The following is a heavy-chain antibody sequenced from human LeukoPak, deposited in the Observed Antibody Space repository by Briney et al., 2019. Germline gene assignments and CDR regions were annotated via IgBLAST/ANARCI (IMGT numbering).Heavy chain of an antibody. V-gene: IGHV3-53*01. Sequence: GGSLRLSCAASGIIVSNNYMSWVRQAPGKGLEWVSVIYGGGSTYYAGFVKGRFTIPRNKSKNTVFLQMNSLRAEDTAVYYCARGDSSGYDYWGQGTLVTVSS. J-gene: IGHJ4*02. CDR2: IYGGGST. D-gene: IGHD6-19*01. CDR3: ARGDSSGYDY. CDR1: GIIVSNNY.